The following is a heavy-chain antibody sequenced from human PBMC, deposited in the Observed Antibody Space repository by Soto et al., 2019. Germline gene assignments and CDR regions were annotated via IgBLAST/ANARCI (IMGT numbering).Heavy chain of an antibody. Sequence: EVQLVESGGGLIQPGGSLRLSCAASGFSVSGSYMGWVRQAPGKGLEWVSVIYRGGGTYYVDSVKGRFTISRDNSENTLYLQMNSLRADDTAVYYCAGGWGSGSLEFFDSWGQGALVTVSS. CDR2: IYRGGGT. V-gene: IGHV3-53*01. J-gene: IGHJ4*02. CDR3: AGGWGSGSLEFFDS. D-gene: IGHD5-12*01. CDR1: GFSVSGSY.